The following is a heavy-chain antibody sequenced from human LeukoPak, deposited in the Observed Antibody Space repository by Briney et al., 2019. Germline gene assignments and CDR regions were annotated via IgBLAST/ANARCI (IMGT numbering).Heavy chain of an antibody. CDR1: GYTFTGYY. V-gene: IGHV1-2*06. CDR2: INPNSGGT. J-gene: IGHJ4*02. D-gene: IGHD3-3*01. CDR3: AREGPVYDFWSGKHFDY. Sequence: GASVKVSCKASGYTFTGYYMHWVRQAPGQGLEWMGRINPNSGGTNYAQKFQGGVTMTRDTSISTAYMELSRLRSDDTAVYYCAREGPVYDFWSGKHFDYWGQGTLVTVSS.